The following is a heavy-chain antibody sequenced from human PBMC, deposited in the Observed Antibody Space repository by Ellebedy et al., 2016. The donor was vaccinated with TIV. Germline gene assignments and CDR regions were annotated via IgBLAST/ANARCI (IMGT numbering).Heavy chain of an antibody. CDR3: ARYSGSGTYYRNGMDV. J-gene: IGHJ6*02. V-gene: IGHV3-30-3*01. CDR1: GFTFSSYA. D-gene: IGHD3-10*01. Sequence: GESLKISCAASGFTFSSYAMHWVRQAPGKGLEWVAVISYDGSNKYYADSVKGRFTISRDNSKNTLYLQMNSLRAEDTAVYYCARYSGSGTYYRNGMDVWGQGTTVTVSS. CDR2: ISYDGSNK.